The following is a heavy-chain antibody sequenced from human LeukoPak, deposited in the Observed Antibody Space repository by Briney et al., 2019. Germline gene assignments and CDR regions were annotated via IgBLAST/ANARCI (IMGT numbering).Heavy chain of an antibody. Sequence: GSLKLSCAASGFTFGTYWMHWVRQAPGKGLVWVSRINTDGSVTNYAESVKGRFTMSRDNAKNTLYLQMGSLRHDDTAVYYCAELGITMIGGVWGKGTTVTISS. V-gene: IGHV3-74*01. J-gene: IGHJ6*04. CDR3: AELGITMIGGV. CDR2: INTDGSVT. CDR1: GFTFGTYW. D-gene: IGHD3-10*02.